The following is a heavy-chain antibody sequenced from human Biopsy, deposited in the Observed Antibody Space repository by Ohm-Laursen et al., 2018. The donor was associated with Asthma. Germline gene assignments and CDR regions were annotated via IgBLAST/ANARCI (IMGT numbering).Heavy chain of an antibody. CDR3: ARGYSGTDRIVYYYSDMEV. CDR1: GDSLGSFINYA. V-gene: IGHV1-69*13. Sequence: GASVKVSCKASGDSLGSFINYAISWVRQAPRQGLEWMGGLIPVLGTADYAPMFEGRVTITADESTSTAYLELTSLRFEDTAVYYCARGYSGTDRIVYYYSDMEVWGQGTTVTVSS. J-gene: IGHJ6*02. D-gene: IGHD5-12*01. CDR2: LIPVLGTA.